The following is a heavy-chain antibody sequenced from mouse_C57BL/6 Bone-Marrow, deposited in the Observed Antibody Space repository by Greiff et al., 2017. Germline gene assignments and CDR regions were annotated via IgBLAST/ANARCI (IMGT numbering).Heavy chain of an antibody. CDR3: ARSGTLGRNFDY. CDR1: GYTFTSYW. D-gene: IGHD4-1*01. V-gene: IGHV1-55*01. J-gene: IGHJ2*01. Sequence: VQLQQPGAELVKPGASVKMSCKASGYTFTSYWITWVKQRPGQGLEWIGDIYPTSGRTNYNEKFKSKAILTVDTSANTAYMQLSILTSEDSAVFYCARSGTLGRNFDYWGQGTTLTVSS. CDR2: IYPTSGRT.